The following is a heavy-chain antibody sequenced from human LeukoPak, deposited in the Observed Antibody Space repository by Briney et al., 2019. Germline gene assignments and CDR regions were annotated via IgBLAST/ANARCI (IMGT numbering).Heavy chain of an antibody. D-gene: IGHD3-9*01. CDR3: ARATIGADSYYYYMDV. V-gene: IGHV3-7*04. CDR2: IKQDGSEK. CDR1: GFTFSSYW. J-gene: IGHJ6*03. Sequence: GSPRLSCAASGFTFSSYWMSWVRQAPGKGLERVANIKQDGSEKFYVDSVKGRFTISRDNAKNSLYLQMNTLRAEDTAVYYCARATIGADSYYYYMDVWGKGTTVTVSS.